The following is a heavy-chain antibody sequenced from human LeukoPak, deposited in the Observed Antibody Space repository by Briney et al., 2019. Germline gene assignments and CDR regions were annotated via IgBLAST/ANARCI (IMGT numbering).Heavy chain of an antibody. Sequence: GGSLRLSCAASGFTFSTSWMSWVRQAPGKGLEWVANIKHDASETNYVDSVKGRFTISRDNAKNSLYLQRQSLRAEDTAVYYCARPRVPDSWGQGTLVTVSA. J-gene: IGHJ4*02. CDR1: GFTFSTSW. V-gene: IGHV3-7*01. CDR3: ARPRVPDS. CDR2: IKHDASET.